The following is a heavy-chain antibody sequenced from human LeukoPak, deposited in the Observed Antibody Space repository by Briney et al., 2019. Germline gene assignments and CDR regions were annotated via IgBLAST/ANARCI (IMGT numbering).Heavy chain of an antibody. J-gene: IGHJ4*02. V-gene: IGHV4-59*01. D-gene: IGHD3-16*02. CDR1: GGSISSYY. CDR2: IYYSGST. CDR3: ARGVYDYVWGSYRYPFDY. Sequence: SETLSLTCTVSGGSISSYYWSWIRQPPGKGLEGIGYIYYSGSTNYNPSLKSRVTISVDTSKYQFSLKLSSVTAADTAVYYCARGVYDYVWGSYRYPFDYWGQGTLVTVSS.